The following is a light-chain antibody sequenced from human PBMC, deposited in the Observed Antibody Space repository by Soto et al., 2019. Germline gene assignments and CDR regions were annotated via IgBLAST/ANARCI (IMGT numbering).Light chain of an antibody. CDR1: SSDIGGYSY. CDR3: SSYRSTNTLGV. J-gene: IGLJ3*02. CDR2: DVS. Sequence: QSALTQPASVSGSPGQSITISCTGSSSDIGGYSYVSWYQQYPGKAPKLMIYDVSIRPSGVSARFSGSKSGNTASLTISGLQAEDEADYFCSSYRSTNTLGVFGGGTKVTVL. V-gene: IGLV2-14*01.